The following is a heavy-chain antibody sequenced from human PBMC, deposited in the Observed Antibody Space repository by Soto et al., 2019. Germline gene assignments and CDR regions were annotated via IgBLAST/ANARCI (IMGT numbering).Heavy chain of an antibody. Sequence: ASVKVSCKASGYTFTGYYMHWVRQAPGQGLEWMGWINPDSGGTNYAQKFQGWVTMTRDTSISTAYMELSRLRSDDTAVYYCARGETGVVNAFDTWGKGKMSTV. CDR1: GYTFTGYY. CDR3: ARGETGVVNAFDT. D-gene: IGHD7-27*01. CDR2: INPDSGGT. V-gene: IGHV1-2*04. J-gene: IGHJ3*02.